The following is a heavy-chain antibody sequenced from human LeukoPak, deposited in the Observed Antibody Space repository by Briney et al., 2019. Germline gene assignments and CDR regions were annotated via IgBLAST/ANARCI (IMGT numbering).Heavy chain of an antibody. J-gene: IGHJ5*02. CDR1: GGSISSYY. CDR2: IYYSGST. D-gene: IGHD3-22*01. Sequence: SETLSLTCTVSGGSISSYYWSWIRQPPGKGLEWIGYIYYSGSTNYNPSLKSRVTISVDTSKNQFSLKLSSVTAADTAVYYCARSRSCYYPWGQGTLVTVSS. CDR3: ARSRSCYYP. V-gene: IGHV4-59*01.